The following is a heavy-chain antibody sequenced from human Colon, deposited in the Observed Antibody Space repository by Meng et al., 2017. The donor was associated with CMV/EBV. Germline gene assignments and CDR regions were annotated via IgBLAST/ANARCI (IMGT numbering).Heavy chain of an antibody. V-gene: IGHV1-69*08. CDR3: ARDWAWTHDY. CDR1: VDIISRQT. J-gene: IGHJ4*02. D-gene: IGHD1-1*01. Sequence: QVQLVQSGDEVKKPGSSVKVSCKTSVDIISRQTVSWVRQAPGQGLEWMGKIAPIFGTIKYAEKFQGRVTITADHPTSTVYMELISLRSDDTAVYYCARDWAWTHDYWGQGTLVTVYS. CDR2: IAPIFGTI.